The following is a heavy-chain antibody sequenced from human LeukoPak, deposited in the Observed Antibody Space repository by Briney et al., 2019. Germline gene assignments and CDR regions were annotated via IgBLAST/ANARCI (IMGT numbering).Heavy chain of an antibody. J-gene: IGHJ4*02. Sequence: SETLSLTCTVSGGSISSSSYYWGWIRQPPGKGLEWIGSIYYSGSTYYNPSLKSRVTISVDTSKNQFSLKLSSVTAADTAVYYCARLPTYCGGDCYDRDYWGQGTLVTVSS. D-gene: IGHD2-21*02. CDR2: IYYSGST. CDR1: GGSISSSSYY. CDR3: ARLPTYCGGDCYDRDY. V-gene: IGHV4-39*01.